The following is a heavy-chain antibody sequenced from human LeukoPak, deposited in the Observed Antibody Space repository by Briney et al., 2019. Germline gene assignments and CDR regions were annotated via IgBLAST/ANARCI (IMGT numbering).Heavy chain of an antibody. V-gene: IGHV4-34*01. CDR3: ARRRTSGWYLPRDAIDI. CDR2: INHSGST. D-gene: IGHD6-19*01. J-gene: IGHJ3*02. Sequence: GSLRLSCAASGFTFSSYSMNWVRQPPGKGLEWIGEINHSGSTNYNPSLKSRVTISVDTSKNQFSLKLSSVTAADTAVYYCARRRTSGWYLPRDAIDIWGQGIMVTVSS. CDR1: GFTFSSYS.